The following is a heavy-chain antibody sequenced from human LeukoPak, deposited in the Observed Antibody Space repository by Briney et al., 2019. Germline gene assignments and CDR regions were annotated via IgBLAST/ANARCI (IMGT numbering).Heavy chain of an antibody. V-gene: IGHV3-21*01. Sequence: GSLRLSCAASGFTFRSYSMNWVRQAPGKGLEWVSSISSSSSYIHNADSVKGRFTISRDNAKNSLYLQMNSLRAEDTALYYCARVGSSSSYFYYMDVWGKGTTVTVSS. D-gene: IGHD6-6*01. CDR3: ARVGSSSSYFYYMDV. J-gene: IGHJ6*03. CDR1: GFTFRSYS. CDR2: ISSSSSYI.